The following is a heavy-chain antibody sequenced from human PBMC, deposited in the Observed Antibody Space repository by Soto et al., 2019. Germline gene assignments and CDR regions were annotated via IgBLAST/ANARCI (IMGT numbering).Heavy chain of an antibody. D-gene: IGHD6-19*01. J-gene: IGHJ4*02. V-gene: IGHV1-3*01. CDR2: INAGNGNT. Sequence: ASVKVSCKASGYTFTSYAIHWVRQAPGQRLEWMGWINAGNGNTKYSQKFQGRVTITRDTSASTAYMELSSLRYEDTAVYYCARDFIAVAGTGHFDYWGQGTMVTVYS. CDR3: ARDFIAVAGTGHFDY. CDR1: GYTFTSYA.